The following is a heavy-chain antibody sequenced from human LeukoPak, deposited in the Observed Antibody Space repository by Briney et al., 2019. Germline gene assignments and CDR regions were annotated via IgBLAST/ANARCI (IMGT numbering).Heavy chain of an antibody. V-gene: IGHV3-23*01. CDR2: ISGSGGST. J-gene: IGHJ4*02. CDR1: GFTFSSYA. Sequence: GGSLRLSCAASGFTFSSYAMSWVRQAPGKGLEWASAISGSGGSTYYAASVKGRFTISRDNSKNTLYLQMNSLRAEDTAVYYCAAYLQWLVYNFYDYWGQGTLVTVSS. CDR3: AAYLQWLVYNFYDY. D-gene: IGHD6-19*01.